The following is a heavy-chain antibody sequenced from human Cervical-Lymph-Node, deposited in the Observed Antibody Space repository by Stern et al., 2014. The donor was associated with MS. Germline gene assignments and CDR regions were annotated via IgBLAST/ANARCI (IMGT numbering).Heavy chain of an antibody. CDR1: GYTFTGHN. V-gene: IGHV1-2*04. CDR2: INLNSGAT. J-gene: IGHJ4*02. CDR3: AREGCSGGSCYLDY. Sequence: VQLVESGAEVKKPGASVKVSCKSSGYTFTGHNMHWVRQAPGQGLEWMGWINLNSGATNYAQNFQDWVTMTRDTSISSADLELNRLTSDDTAVYFCAREGCSGGSCYLDYWGQGTLVTVSS. D-gene: IGHD2-8*02.